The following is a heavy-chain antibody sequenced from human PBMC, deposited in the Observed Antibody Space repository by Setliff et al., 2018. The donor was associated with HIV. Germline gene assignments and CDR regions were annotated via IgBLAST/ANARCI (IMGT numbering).Heavy chain of an antibody. Sequence: GASVKVSCKASGYTFTSYAMNWVRQAPGQGLELMGWINTNTGNPTYAQGFTGRFVFSLDTSVSTAYLQISSLKAEDTAVYFCARDLKRPNSNFWGGYPIPFDSWGQGTLVTVSS. CDR3: ARDLKRPNSNFWGGYPIPFDS. CDR1: GYTFTSYA. D-gene: IGHD3-3*01. CDR2: INTNTGNP. V-gene: IGHV7-4-1*02. J-gene: IGHJ4*02.